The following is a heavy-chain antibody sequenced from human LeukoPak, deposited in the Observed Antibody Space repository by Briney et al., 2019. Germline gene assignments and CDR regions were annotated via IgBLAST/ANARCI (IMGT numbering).Heavy chain of an antibody. J-gene: IGHJ4*02. CDR3: ARGAVGHFDS. D-gene: IGHD6-19*01. CDR1: LDSASSNSAS. V-gene: IGHV6-1*01. CDR2: TYYRSEWYN. Sequence: SQTLSLTCAISLDSASSNSASCNWIRLSPSRGLEWLGRTYYRSEWYNDYAVSTKSRITINTDTSKNQFTLHLNSVTPEYTAVYYCARGAVGHFDSWGQGTLVTVSS.